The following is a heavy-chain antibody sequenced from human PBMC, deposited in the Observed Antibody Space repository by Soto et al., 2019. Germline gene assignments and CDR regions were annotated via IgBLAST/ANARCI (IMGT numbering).Heavy chain of an antibody. CDR3: TRPGGHCAYDH. V-gene: IGHV3-7*01. CDR1: ALRSRSYW. CDR2: IRQDGNEL. D-gene: IGHD2-2*03. Sequence: PGGAMRVSCEGSALRSRSYWITWFRQIQGNGLEWVTNIRQDGNELYYLDSVKGRFTISRDNAWNSLYLQMNSLRAEDTAFYYCTRPGGHCAYDHWGQGTLGTGSS. J-gene: IGHJ4*02.